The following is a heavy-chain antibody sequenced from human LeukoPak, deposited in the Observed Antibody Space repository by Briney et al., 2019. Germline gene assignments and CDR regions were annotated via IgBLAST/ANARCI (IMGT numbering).Heavy chain of an antibody. CDR3: ARFRFNYGKDFDY. J-gene: IGHJ4*02. CDR1: GYTFTNYW. V-gene: IGHV5-51*01. Sequence: GESLKISCKGSGYTFTNYWIGWVRQMPGKGLEWMGIIYPGDSDTRYSPSFQGQVTMSADKSISTAYLQWSSLKASDTAMYFCARFRFNYGKDFDYWGQGTLVTVSS. CDR2: IYPGDSDT. D-gene: IGHD4-11*01.